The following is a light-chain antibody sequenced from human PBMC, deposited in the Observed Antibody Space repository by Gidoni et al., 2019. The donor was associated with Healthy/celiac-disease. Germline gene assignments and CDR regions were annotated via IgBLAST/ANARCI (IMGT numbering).Light chain of an antibody. V-gene: IGKV1-39*01. J-gene: IGKJ1*01. Sequence: DIQMTQSPSSLSASVGDRVTITCRASQSISSYLNWYQQKPGKAPKLLIYAASSLQSGVPSRFSGSESGTDFPLTISSLQPEDFATYYCQQSYSTPQTFAQGTKVEIK. CDR1: QSISSY. CDR2: AAS. CDR3: QQSYSTPQT.